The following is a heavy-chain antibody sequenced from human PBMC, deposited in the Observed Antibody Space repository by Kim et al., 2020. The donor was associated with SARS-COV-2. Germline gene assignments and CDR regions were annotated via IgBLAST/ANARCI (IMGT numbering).Heavy chain of an antibody. CDR2: GRDK. Sequence: GRDKYYVNAVKGRVSISRDNARDSVILRMNSLRAEDTAIYYCASIDYGDSYWGQGTLVTVSS. V-gene: IGHV3-7*03. CDR3: ASIDYGDSY. D-gene: IGHD4-17*01. J-gene: IGHJ4*01.